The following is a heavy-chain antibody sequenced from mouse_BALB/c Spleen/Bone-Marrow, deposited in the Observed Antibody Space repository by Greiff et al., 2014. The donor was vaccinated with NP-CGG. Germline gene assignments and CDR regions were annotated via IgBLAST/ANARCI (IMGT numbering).Heavy chain of an antibody. CDR3: ASPYGNYDAMNY. CDR2: IYPGDGDT. V-gene: IGHV1-87*01. Sequence: VQLQQSGAELARPGASVKLSCKAFGYTFTSYWMQWVKQRPGQGLEWIGAIYPGDGDTRYTQKFRGKATLTADKSSNTAYMQLSSLTSEDSAVYFCASPYGNYDAMNYWGQGTSVTVSS. D-gene: IGHD2-1*01. J-gene: IGHJ4*01. CDR1: GYTFTSYW.